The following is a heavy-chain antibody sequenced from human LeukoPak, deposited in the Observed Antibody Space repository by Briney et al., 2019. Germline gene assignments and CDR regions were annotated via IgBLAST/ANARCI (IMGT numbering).Heavy chain of an antibody. V-gene: IGHV4-59*01. CDR3: ARERGGYSYGGAFDI. D-gene: IGHD5-18*01. CDR1: GGSISSYY. CDR2: IYYSGST. J-gene: IGHJ3*02. Sequence: SETLSLTCTVSGGSISSYYWSWLRQPPGKGLEWIGYIYYSGSTNYNPSLKSRVTISVDTSKNQFSLKLSSVTAADTAVYYCARERGGYSYGGAFDIWGQGTMVSVSS.